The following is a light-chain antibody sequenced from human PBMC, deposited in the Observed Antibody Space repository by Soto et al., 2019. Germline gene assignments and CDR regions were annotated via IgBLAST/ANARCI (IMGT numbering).Light chain of an antibody. CDR3: SSYTSSSTLYV. CDR2: EVS. J-gene: IGLJ1*01. V-gene: IGLV2-14*01. Sequence: QSVLAQPASVSGSPGQSITISCTGTSSDVGGYNYASWYQQHPGKAPKLMTYEVSNRPSGVSNRFSGSKSGNTASLTISGLQAEDEADYYCSSYTSSSTLYVFGTGTKVTVL. CDR1: SSDVGGYNY.